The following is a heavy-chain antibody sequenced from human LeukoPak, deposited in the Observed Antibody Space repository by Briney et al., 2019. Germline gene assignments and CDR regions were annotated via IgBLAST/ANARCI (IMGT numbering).Heavy chain of an antibody. CDR3: ARGRGSGPPHHMDV. CDR1: GYTFTGYY. V-gene: IGHV1-2*02. CDR2: INPNSGGT. D-gene: IGHD6-19*01. J-gene: IGHJ6*03. Sequence: GASVKVSCKASGYTFTGYYMHWVRQAPGQGLEWMGWINPNSGGTNYAQKFQGRVTMTRDTSISTAYMELSRLRSDDTAVYYCARGRGSGPPHHMDVWGKGTTVTVSS.